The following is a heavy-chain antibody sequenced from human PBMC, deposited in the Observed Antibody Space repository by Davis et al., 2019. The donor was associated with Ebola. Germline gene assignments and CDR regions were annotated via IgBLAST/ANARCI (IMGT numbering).Heavy chain of an antibody. CDR3: ARATGFGELLYGDYFDY. J-gene: IGHJ4*02. CDR1: GGSISSYY. V-gene: IGHV4-59*12. Sequence: MPSETLSLTCTVSGGSISSYYWSWIRQPPGKGLEWIGYIYYSGSTNYNPSLKSRVTISVDRSKNQFSLKLSSVTAADTAVYYCARATGFGELLYGDYFDYWGQGTLVTVSP. CDR2: IYYSGST. D-gene: IGHD3-10*01.